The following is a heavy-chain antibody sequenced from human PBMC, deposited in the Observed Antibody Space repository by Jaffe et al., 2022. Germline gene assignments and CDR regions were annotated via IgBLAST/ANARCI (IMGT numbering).Heavy chain of an antibody. V-gene: IGHV1-8*01. J-gene: IGHJ6*03. CDR1: GYTFTSYD. CDR3: ARVTTTHYYYYYYMDV. CDR2: MNPNSGNT. D-gene: IGHD4-4*01. Sequence: QVQLVQSGAEVKKPGASVKVSCKASGYTFTSYDINWVRQATGQGLEWMGWMNPNSGNTGYAQKFQGRVTMTRNTSISTAYMELSSLRSEDTAVYYCARVTTTHYYYYYYMDVWGKGTTVTVSS.